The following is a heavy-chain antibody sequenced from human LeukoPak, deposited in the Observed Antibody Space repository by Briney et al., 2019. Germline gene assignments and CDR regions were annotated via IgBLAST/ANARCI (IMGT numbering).Heavy chain of an antibody. Sequence: ASVKVSCKASGYTFTGYYMHWVRQAPGQGLEWMGWINPNSGGTNYAQKFQGRVTMTRDTSISTAYMELSRLRSDDTAVYYCAISGGMGSGYYSFDYWGQGTLVTVSS. CDR1: GYTFTGYY. CDR3: AISGGMGSGYYSFDY. J-gene: IGHJ4*02. V-gene: IGHV1-2*02. CDR2: INPNSGGT. D-gene: IGHD3-22*01.